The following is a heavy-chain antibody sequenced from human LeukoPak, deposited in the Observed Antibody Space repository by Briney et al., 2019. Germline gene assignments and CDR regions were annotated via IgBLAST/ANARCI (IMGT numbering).Heavy chain of an antibody. D-gene: IGHD3-3*01. CDR2: IKQDGSEK. V-gene: IGHV3-7*01. CDR1: GFSFSNHW. Sequence: GGSLRLSCAASGFSFSNHWMTWVRQAPGKGLEWVANIKQDGSEKYYVDSVKGRFTISRDNAKNSLYLQTNSLRAEDTAVYYCARDAFSRISIFGVVSDAFDIWGQGTMVTVSS. J-gene: IGHJ3*02. CDR3: ARDAFSRISIFGVVSDAFDI.